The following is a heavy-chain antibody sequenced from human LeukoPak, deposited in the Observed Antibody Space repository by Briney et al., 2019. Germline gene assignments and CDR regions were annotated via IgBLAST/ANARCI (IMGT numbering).Heavy chain of an antibody. CDR2: IRYDGSNK. CDR3: ASDGAAAGTGYYYYMDV. J-gene: IGHJ6*03. CDR1: GFTFSSYG. D-gene: IGHD6-13*01. V-gene: IGHV3-30*02. Sequence: PGGSLRLSCAASGFTFSSYGMHWVRQAPGKGLEWVAFIRYDGSNKYYADSVKGRFTISRDNSKNTLYLQMNSLRAEDTAVYYCASDGAAAGTGYYYYMDVWGKGTTVTVSS.